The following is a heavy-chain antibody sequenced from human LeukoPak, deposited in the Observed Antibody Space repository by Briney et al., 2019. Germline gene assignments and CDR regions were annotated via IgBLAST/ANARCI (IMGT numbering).Heavy chain of an antibody. CDR3: ARGSGLFDY. CDR2: IGTPGDT. CDR1: GFTFSSYD. J-gene: IGHJ4*02. Sequence: PGGSLRLSCAASGFTFSSYDMHWVRQATGNALEWVSSIGTPGDTYYPGSVKGRFTISRENAKNSLYLQMNSLRAGDTAVYYCARGSGLFDYWGQGTLVTVSS. V-gene: IGHV3-13*01.